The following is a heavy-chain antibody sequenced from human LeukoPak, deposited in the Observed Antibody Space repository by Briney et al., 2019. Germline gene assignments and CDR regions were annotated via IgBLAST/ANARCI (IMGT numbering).Heavy chain of an antibody. CDR1: GYTFTGYF. Sequence: ASVKVSCKASGYTFTGYFMHWVRQAPGQGLEWMGWINPNSGGTNYAQKFQGRVTMTRDTSISTAYMELSRLRSDDTAVYYCASSIVYCSSTSCYFNWGQGTLVTVSS. J-gene: IGHJ4*02. CDR2: INPNSGGT. D-gene: IGHD2-2*01. CDR3: ASSIVYCSSTSCYFN. V-gene: IGHV1-2*02.